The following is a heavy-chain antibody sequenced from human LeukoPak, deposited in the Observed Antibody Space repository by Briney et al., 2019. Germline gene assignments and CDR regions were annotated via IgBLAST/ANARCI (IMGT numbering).Heavy chain of an antibody. CDR3: ETSTTGVVGDH. J-gene: IGHJ4*02. CDR2: IHYSGRT. CDR1: GGSNQSNTFY. V-gene: IGHV4-39*01. D-gene: IGHD1-7*01. Sequence: SETLSLTCTVSGGSNQSNTFYWGWVRQPPGKGLEWIGTIHYSGRTYYNPSLKTRVTISVDTSKIQFSLKLNSVTASDTAVYFCETSTTGVVGDHWGREPLVTVSS.